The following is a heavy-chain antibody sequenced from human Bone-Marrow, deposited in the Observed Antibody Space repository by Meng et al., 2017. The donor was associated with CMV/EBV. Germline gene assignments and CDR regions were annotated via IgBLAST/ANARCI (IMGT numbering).Heavy chain of an antibody. Sequence: FTGYYVHWVRQAPGQGLEWMGWINPNSGGTNYAQRFQGRVTMTRDTSISTAYMELSRLRSDDTAVYYCARDSGITIFGVVINPPSDYWGQGTLVTVSS. D-gene: IGHD3-3*01. CDR2: INPNSGGT. CDR1: FTGYY. CDR3: ARDSGITIFGVVINPPSDY. V-gene: IGHV1-2*02. J-gene: IGHJ4*02.